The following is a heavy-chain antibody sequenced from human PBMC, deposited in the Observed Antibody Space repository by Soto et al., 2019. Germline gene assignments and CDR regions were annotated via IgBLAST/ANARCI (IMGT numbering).Heavy chain of an antibody. CDR2: VYNSGST. D-gene: IGHD6-13*01. Sequence: SETLSLTCTVSGGTISSNYWTWIRQPPGKGLEWIGYVYNSGSTNYNPSLKSRVTISEDTSKSQFSLKVNSMTAADTAVYYCARYRREAVAGYTLDNWGQGILVTVSS. J-gene: IGHJ4*02. V-gene: IGHV4-59*01. CDR3: ARYRREAVAGYTLDN. CDR1: GGTISSNY.